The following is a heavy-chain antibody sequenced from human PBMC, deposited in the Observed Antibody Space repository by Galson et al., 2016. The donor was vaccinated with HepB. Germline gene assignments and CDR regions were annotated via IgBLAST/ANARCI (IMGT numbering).Heavy chain of an antibody. V-gene: IGHV3-30-3*01. CDR1: GLTFTTYA. D-gene: IGHD2-15*01. CDR2: ISYDGLDK. CDR3: AREYAAADR. J-gene: IGHJ1*01. Sequence: SLRLSCAASGLTFTTYAMHWVRQAPGKGLEWVAVISYDGLDKYYGDSVKGRFTISRDNSKDTVYLQMNSLRADDTAVYYCAREYAAADRWGQGTLVTVSS.